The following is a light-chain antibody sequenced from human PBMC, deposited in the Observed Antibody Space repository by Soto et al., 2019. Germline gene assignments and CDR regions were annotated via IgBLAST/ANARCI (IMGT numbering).Light chain of an antibody. CDR2: AAS. V-gene: IGKV1-12*01. CDR3: QQANSFPPT. J-gene: IGKJ4*01. Sequence: DIQMTQSPSSVSASVGDRVTITCWASQGVSSWLGWYQQKPGKAPKLLIHAASSLQSGVPSRFSGSGSGTDFTLTISSLQPEDFATYFCQQANSFPPTFGGGTKVEIK. CDR1: QGVSSW.